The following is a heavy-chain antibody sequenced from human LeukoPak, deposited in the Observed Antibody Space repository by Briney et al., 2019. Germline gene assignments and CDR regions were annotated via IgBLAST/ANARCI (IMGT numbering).Heavy chain of an antibody. V-gene: IGHV3-30*18. CDR1: GFTFSSYG. CDR2: ISYDGSKK. CDR3: AKDRGSWNDLSGYYFDY. J-gene: IGHJ4*02. Sequence: GRSLRLSCAASGFTFSSYGMHWVRPAPGKGLEWVAVISYDGSKKYSADSVKGRFSISRDNSKNTLYLQVNSLRAEDTAVYYCAKDRGSWNDLSGYYFDYWGQGTLVTVSP. D-gene: IGHD1-1*01.